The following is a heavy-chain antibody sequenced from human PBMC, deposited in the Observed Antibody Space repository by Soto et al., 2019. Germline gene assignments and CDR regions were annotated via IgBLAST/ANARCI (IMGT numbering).Heavy chain of an antibody. J-gene: IGHJ4*01. CDR1: GFMFSSYA. CDR3: ARDPSPYTSGWYGIDF. V-gene: IGHV3-30*04. CDR2: ISYDGTNK. D-gene: IGHD6-19*01. Sequence: GGSLRLSCAASGFMFSSYAMLWVRQSPGKGLEWVAAISYDGTNKYYADSIKGRFTISRDNSANTLFLQVNSLRREDTAMYYCARDPSPYTSGWYGIDFWGHGTLVTAPQ.